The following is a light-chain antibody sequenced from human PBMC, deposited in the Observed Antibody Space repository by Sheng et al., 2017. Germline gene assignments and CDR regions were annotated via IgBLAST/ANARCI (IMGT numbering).Light chain of an antibody. Sequence: DIQMTQSPSSLSASVGDRVTITCRASQSISSYLNWYQQKPGKAPKLLIYATSSLQFGVPSRFSGSGSVIDFTLTISSLQPEDFATYYCQQSYSAPPTFGQGTKVEFK. CDR1: QSISSY. CDR3: QQSYSAPPT. V-gene: IGKV1-39*01. J-gene: IGKJ2*01. CDR2: ATS.